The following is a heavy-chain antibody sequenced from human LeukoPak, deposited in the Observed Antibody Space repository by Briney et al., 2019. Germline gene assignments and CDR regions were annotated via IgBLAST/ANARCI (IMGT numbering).Heavy chain of an antibody. J-gene: IGHJ6*03. Sequence: ASVKVSCKASGYTFTSYYMHWVRQAPGQGLEWMGIINPSGGSTSYAQKFQGGVTMTTDTSTSTAYMELRSLRSDDTAVYYCARVRGGYRSSTSCSAYYYYYYMDAWGKGTTVTISS. D-gene: IGHD2-2*01. V-gene: IGHV1-46*01. CDR3: ARVRGGYRSSTSCSAYYYYYYMDA. CDR1: GYTFTSYY. CDR2: INPSGGST.